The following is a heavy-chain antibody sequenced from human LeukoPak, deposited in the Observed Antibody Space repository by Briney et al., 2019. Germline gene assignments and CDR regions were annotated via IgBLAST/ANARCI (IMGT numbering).Heavy chain of an antibody. Sequence: GGSLRLSCAGSGFIVSDSYTSWVRQDPGKGLEWVSAIYSSGSTDYADSVRGRFTIARDTSKNMVYLQMNSLTAEDTATYYCARRTGAAPGEFFLHWGQGTLVTVSS. CDR3: ARRTGAAPGEFFLH. J-gene: IGHJ1*01. D-gene: IGHD6-19*01. CDR1: GFIVSDSY. CDR2: IYSSGST. V-gene: IGHV3-53*01.